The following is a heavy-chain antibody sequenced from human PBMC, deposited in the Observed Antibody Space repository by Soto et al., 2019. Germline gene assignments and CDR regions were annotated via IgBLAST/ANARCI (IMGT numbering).Heavy chain of an antibody. CDR1: GGSISSGDYY. D-gene: IGHD3-22*01. V-gene: IGHV4-30-4*01. Sequence: SETLSLTCTVSGGSISSGDYYWSWIRQPPGKGLEWIGYIYYSGSTYYNPSLKSRVTISVDTSKNQFSLKLSSVTAADTAVYSCARHHGRSYDSRGHWGQGTLVTVSS. CDR3: ARHHGRSYDSRGH. CDR2: IYYSGST. J-gene: IGHJ4*02.